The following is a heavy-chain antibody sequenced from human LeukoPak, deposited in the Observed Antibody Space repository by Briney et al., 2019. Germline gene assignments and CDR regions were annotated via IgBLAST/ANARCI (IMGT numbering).Heavy chain of an antibody. D-gene: IGHD2-15*01. J-gene: IGHJ4*02. V-gene: IGHV1-2*02. CDR1: GYTFTGYY. CDR2: INPNSGGT. CDR3: ARLSGYCSGGCCYFDY. Sequence: ASVKVSCKAFGYTFTGYYMHWVRQAPGQGLEWMGWINPNSGGTDYAQKFQGRVALTRDTSISTAYMELSGLRSDDTAVYYCARLSGYCSGGCCYFDYWGQGTLVTVSS.